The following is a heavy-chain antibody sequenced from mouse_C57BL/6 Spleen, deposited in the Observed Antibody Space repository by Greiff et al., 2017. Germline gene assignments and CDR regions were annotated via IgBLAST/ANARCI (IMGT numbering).Heavy chain of an antibody. CDR2: ISNGGGST. CDR3: ARHDGNYDDPYFDY. CDR1: GFTFSDYY. Sequence: EVKLMESGGGLVQPGGSLKLSCAASGFTFSDYYMYWVRQTPEKRLEWVAYISNGGGSTYYPDTVKGRFTISRDNAKNTLYLQMSRLKSEDTAMYYCARHDGNYDDPYFDYWGQGTTLTVSS. J-gene: IGHJ2*01. V-gene: IGHV5-12*01. D-gene: IGHD2-1*01.